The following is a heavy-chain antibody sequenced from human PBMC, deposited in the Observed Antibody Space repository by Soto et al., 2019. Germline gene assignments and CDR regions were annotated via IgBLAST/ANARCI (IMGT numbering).Heavy chain of an antibody. CDR1: GYTLTELS. CDR3: ATDYYESSGYYSRDRAFDI. CDR2: FDPEDGET. D-gene: IGHD3-22*01. Sequence: ASVKVSCKVSGYTLTELSMHWVRQAPGKGLEWMGGFDPEDGETIYAQKFQGRVTMTEDTSTDTAYMELSSLRSEDTAVYYCATDYYESSGYYSRDRAFDIWGQGTMVTVSS. V-gene: IGHV1-24*01. J-gene: IGHJ3*02.